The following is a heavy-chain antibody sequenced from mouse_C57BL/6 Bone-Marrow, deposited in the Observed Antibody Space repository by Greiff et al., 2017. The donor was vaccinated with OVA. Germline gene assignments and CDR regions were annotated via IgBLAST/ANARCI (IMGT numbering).Heavy chain of an antibody. CDR1: GYTFTSYT. D-gene: IGHD2-1*01. J-gene: IGHJ1*03. CDR3: ARRDLLWYAWYFGV. Sequence: QVQLQQSGAELARPGASVKMSCKASGYTFTSYTMHWVKQRPGQGLEWIGYINPSSGYTKYNQKFKDKATLTADKSTSTAYMQLSSLTSEDSAVYYCARRDLLWYAWYFGVWGTGTTVSVSS. V-gene: IGHV1-4*01. CDR2: INPSSGYT.